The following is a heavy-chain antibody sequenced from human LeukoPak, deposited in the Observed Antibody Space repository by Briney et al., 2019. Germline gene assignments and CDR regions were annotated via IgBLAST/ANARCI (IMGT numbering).Heavy chain of an antibody. Sequence: GASVKVSCKASGYTFTSYGISWVRQAPGQGLEWMGWMNPNSGNTGYAQKFQGRVTMTRNTSISTAYMELSSLRSEDTAVYYCARSNWGSGDFDYWGQGTLVTVSS. CDR1: GYTFTSYG. D-gene: IGHD7-27*01. CDR2: MNPNSGNT. J-gene: IGHJ4*02. CDR3: ARSNWGSGDFDY. V-gene: IGHV1-8*02.